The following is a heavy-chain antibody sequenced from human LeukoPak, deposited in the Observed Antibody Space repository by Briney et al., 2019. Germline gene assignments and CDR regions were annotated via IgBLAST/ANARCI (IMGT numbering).Heavy chain of an antibody. J-gene: IGHJ4*02. CDR2: INPDSGGT. Sequence: GASVKVSCKASGYTFAGYYIQWMRQAPGQGLDWLGWINPDSGGTKYAQWLQGRVTMTRDTSISTAYMDLSRLKSDDTAVYYCARLREGLYHFDYWGQGTLVTVSS. V-gene: IGHV1-2*02. CDR3: ARLREGLYHFDY. D-gene: IGHD3-16*02. CDR1: GYTFAGYY.